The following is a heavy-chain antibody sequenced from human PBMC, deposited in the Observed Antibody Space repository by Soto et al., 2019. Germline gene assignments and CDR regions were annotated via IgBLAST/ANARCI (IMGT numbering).Heavy chain of an antibody. CDR3: ARQGSSSSMYYYYGMDV. D-gene: IGHD6-6*01. Sequence: GGSLKISCKGSGYSFTRYWIGWVRQMPGKGLEWMGIIYPGDSDTRYSPSFQGQVTISADKSISTAYLQWSSLKASDTAMYYCARQGSSSSMYYYYGMDVWGQGTTVTVSS. V-gene: IGHV5-51*01. CDR2: IYPGDSDT. CDR1: GYSFTRYW. J-gene: IGHJ6*02.